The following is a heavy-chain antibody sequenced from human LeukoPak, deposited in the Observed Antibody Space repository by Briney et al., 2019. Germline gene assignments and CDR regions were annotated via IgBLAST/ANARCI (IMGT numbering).Heavy chain of an antibody. CDR2: INHSGST. Sequence: SETLSLTCAVYGGSFSGYYWSWIRQPPGKGLEWIGEINHSGSTNYNPSLKSRVTISVDTSKNQFSLKLSSVTAADTAVYYCARVAICSGGSCYVVDYWGQGTLVTVSS. CDR1: GGSFSGYY. J-gene: IGHJ4*02. D-gene: IGHD2-15*01. V-gene: IGHV4-34*01. CDR3: ARVAICSGGSCYVVDY.